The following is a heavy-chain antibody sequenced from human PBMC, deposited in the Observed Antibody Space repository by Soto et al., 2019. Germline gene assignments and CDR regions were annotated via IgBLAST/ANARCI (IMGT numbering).Heavy chain of an antibody. D-gene: IGHD3-10*01. CDR2: IYYSGST. CDR1: GGSISSYY. V-gene: IGHV4-59*01. Sequence: SETLSLTCTVSGGSISSYYWSWIRQPPGKGLEWIGYIYYSGSTNYNPSLKSRVTISVDTSKNQFSLKLNSVTAADTAVYYRARESYYGSGATVVGYWGLGTLVTVSS. CDR3: ARESYYGSGATVVGY. J-gene: IGHJ4*02.